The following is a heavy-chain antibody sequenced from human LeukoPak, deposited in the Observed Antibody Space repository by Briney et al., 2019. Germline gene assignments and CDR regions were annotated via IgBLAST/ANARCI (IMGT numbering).Heavy chain of an antibody. D-gene: IGHD4-17*01. CDR2: INPNSGGT. CDR3: ARVLSYGDYTVMDV. V-gene: IGHV1-2*02. CDR1: GYTFTVYY. J-gene: IGHJ6*02. Sequence: SVTLSFTSSGYTFTVYYIHWMRHAPGQGHELMGLINPNSGGTNYAQKFEGRVTMTRDTSISTAYMELSRLRSDDTAVYYCARVLSYGDYTVMDVWGQGTTVTVSS.